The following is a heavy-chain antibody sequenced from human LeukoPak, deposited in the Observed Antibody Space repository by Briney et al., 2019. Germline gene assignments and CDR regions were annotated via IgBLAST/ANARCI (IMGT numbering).Heavy chain of an antibody. CDR2: IYGGGST. D-gene: IGHD3-22*01. V-gene: IGHV3-53*04. CDR1: GFAVSNNY. J-gene: IGHJ1*01. Sequence: GGSLRLSCAASGFAVSNNYMSWVRQAPGKGLEWVPIIYGGGSTYYADSVNGRFTISRHNSKNTLFLQMNSLRTEDTAVYYCARAYDSSGYWPEYFHHWGQGTLVTVSS. CDR3: ARAYDSSGYWPEYFHH.